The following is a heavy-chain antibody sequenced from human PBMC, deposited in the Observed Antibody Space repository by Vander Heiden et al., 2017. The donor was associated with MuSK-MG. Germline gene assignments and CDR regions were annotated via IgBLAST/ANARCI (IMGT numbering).Heavy chain of an antibody. CDR1: GFPFSSGW. D-gene: IGHD2-15*01. J-gene: IGHJ4*02. CDR3: ARRYCSGGACYYFDC. CDR2: IKQDGSEK. V-gene: IGHV3-7*01. Sequence: EVQLVESGGGLVQPGGSLRLSCAASGFPFSSGWMTWVRQAPGKGLEWVADIKQDGSEKYYVDSVKGRFTISRDNAKNSLYLQMNSLRADDTAMYYCARRYCSGGACYYFDCWGQGTLVTVSS.